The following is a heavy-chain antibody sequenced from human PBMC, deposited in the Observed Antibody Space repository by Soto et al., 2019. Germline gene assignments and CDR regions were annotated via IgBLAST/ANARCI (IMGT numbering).Heavy chain of an antibody. J-gene: IGHJ6*03. V-gene: IGHV1-18*01. CDR3: ARNPRYYYYYYMDV. CDR1: GYTFTSYD. Sequence: ASVKVSCKASGYTFTSYDINWVRQATGQGLEWMGWMNPNNGNTNYAQKFQGRVTMTTDTSTSTAYMELRSLRSDDTAVYYCARNPRYYYYYYMDVWGKGTTVTVSS. CDR2: MNPNNGNT.